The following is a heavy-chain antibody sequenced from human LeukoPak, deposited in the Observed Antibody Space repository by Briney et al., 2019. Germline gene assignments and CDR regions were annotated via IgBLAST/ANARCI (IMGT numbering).Heavy chain of an antibody. Sequence: RXAPGKGXXXXSVIGGTDGRTNYADSVKGRFTISRDNSKNTLYLEMNSLRAEDTAVYYCAKDRYSSGRGHYFDYWGQGALVTVSS. CDR2: IGGTDGRT. V-gene: IGHV3-23*01. D-gene: IGHD6-19*01. CDR3: AKDRYSSGRGHYFDY. J-gene: IGHJ4*02.